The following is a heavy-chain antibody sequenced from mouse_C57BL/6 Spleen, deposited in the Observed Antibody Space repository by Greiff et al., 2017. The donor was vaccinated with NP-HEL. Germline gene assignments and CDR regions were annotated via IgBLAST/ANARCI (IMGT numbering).Heavy chain of an antibody. D-gene: IGHD1-3*01. CDR3: ARTKSDNGPWFAY. CDR1: GYTFTSYT. V-gene: IGHV1-4*01. Sequence: VQLQQSGAELARPGASVKMSCKASGYTFTSYTMHWVKQRPGQGLEWIGYINPSSGYTKYNQKFKDKATLTADKSSSTAYMQLSSLTSEDAAVYYWARTKSDNGPWFAYWGQGTLVTVSA. J-gene: IGHJ3*01. CDR2: INPSSGYT.